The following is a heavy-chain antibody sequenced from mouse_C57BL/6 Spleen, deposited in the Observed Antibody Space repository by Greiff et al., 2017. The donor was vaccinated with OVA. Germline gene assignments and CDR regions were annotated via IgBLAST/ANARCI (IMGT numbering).Heavy chain of an antibody. CDR2: IDPNNGGT. J-gene: IGHJ2*01. CDR3: APLLYSFDY. CDR1: GYTFTDYN. V-gene: IGHV1-22*01. Sequence: VHVKQSGPELVKPGASVKMSCKASGYTFTDYNMHWVKQSHGKSLEWIGYIDPNNGGTNYNQKFKGKATLTVNKSSGTAYMELRSLTSEDSAVYFCAPLLYSFDYWGQGTPLTVSS. D-gene: IGHD1-1*01.